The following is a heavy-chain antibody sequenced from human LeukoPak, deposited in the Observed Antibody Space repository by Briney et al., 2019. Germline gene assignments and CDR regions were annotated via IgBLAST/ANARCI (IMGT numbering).Heavy chain of an antibody. D-gene: IGHD4-17*01. J-gene: IGHJ4*02. CDR2: INHSGYT. CDR3: TRMTTGHDY. CDR1: GVSFDDYY. V-gene: IGHV4-34*01. Sequence: SETLSLTCAVSGVSFDDYYWSWVRQPPGKGLEWIGEINHSGYTNDSPSLKSRVAISIDTSRKQFSLNLRSVTVADTAVYYCTRMTTGHDYWGQGTLVTVSS.